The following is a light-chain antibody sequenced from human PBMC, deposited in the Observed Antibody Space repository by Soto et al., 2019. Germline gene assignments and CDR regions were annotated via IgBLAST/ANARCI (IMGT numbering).Light chain of an antibody. V-gene: IGKV1-27*01. J-gene: IGKJ5*01. CDR1: PGMINY. CDR3: AIYTCAPLP. CDR2: AAS. Sequence: TQSAASVSAYVRKRVNIACRACPGMINYLARYLQKPGKVPKLRIYAASTFQSGGPSRFSGSGSGTECTLTISILQPEDVASDYSAIYTCAPLPFGEGTRLE.